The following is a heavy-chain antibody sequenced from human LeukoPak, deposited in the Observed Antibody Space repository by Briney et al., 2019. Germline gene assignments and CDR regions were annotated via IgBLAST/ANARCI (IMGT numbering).Heavy chain of an antibody. Sequence: KPSETLSLTCTVSGSSISSRSYHWGWIRQPPGKGLEWIGSVFYSGSTYYNPSLKSRVTISVDTSKNQFSLKLSSVTAADTAVYYCARGRYGVVPFDPWGQGTLVTVSS. V-gene: IGHV4-39*07. CDR1: GSSISSRSYH. D-gene: IGHD4-17*01. J-gene: IGHJ5*02. CDR3: ARGRYGVVPFDP. CDR2: VFYSGST.